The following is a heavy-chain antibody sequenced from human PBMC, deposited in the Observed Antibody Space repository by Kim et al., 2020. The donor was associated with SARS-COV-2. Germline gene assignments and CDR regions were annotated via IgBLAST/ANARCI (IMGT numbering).Heavy chain of an antibody. CDR2: ISYDGSNK. V-gene: IGHV3-30*04. CDR3: ARSGSYYYYYGMDV. CDR1: GFTFSSYA. J-gene: IGHJ6*02. Sequence: GGSLRLSCAASGFTFSSYAMHWVRQAPGKGLEWVAVISYDGSNKYYADSVKGRFTISRDNSKNTLYLQMNSLRAEDTAVYYCARSGSYYYYYGMDVWGQG.